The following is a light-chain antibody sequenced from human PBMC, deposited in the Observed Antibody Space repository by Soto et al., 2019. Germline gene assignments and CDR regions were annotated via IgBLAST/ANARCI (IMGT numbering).Light chain of an antibody. Sequence: DIQMIQSPSSLSASVGDRVTITCQASQDIKNYLNWYQQKPGKAPKLLIYDVSNLETGVPSRFSGSGSGTHFSLTISSLQPEDVATYYCQHYDHLPPLTFGEGTRVQIK. V-gene: IGKV1-33*01. CDR3: QHYDHLPPLT. CDR2: DVS. J-gene: IGKJ4*01. CDR1: QDIKNY.